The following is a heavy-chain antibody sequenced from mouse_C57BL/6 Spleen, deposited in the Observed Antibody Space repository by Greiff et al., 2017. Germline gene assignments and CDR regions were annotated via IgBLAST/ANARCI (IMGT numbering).Heavy chain of an antibody. Sequence: EVQLQQSGPELVKPGASVKISCKASGYSFTGYYMNWVKQSPEKSLEWIGEINPSTGGTTYNQKFKAKATLTVDKSSSTAYMQLKSLTSEDSAVYYCARNYYGSSGPAWFAYWGQGTLVTVSA. J-gene: IGHJ3*01. V-gene: IGHV1-42*01. D-gene: IGHD1-1*01. CDR2: INPSTGGT. CDR3: ARNYYGSSGPAWFAY. CDR1: GYSFTGYY.